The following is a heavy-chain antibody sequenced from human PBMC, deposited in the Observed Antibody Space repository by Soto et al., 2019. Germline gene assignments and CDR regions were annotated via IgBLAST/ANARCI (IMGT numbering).Heavy chain of an antibody. CDR1: GGSISYYY. Sequence: SETLSLTCTVCGGSISYYYWSWIRQPPGKGLEWIGYIYFSGSTNYNPSLKSRVTISVDTSKNQLFLKLSSVTAADTAVYYCARDSYYEYVWGSYRYGGQFDDWGQGTLVTVS. CDR3: ARDSYYEYVWGSYRYGGQFDD. CDR2: IYFSGST. D-gene: IGHD3-16*02. J-gene: IGHJ4*02. V-gene: IGHV4-59*01.